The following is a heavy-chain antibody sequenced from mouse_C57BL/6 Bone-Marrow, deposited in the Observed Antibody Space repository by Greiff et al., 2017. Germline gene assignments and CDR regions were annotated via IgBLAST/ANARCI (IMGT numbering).Heavy chain of an antibody. J-gene: IGHJ1*03. CDR2: IDPENGDS. D-gene: IGHD1-1*01. V-gene: IGHV14-4*01. CDR1: GFNIKDDY. Sequence: EVQLQQSGAELVRPGASVKLSCTASGFNIKDDYMHWVKQRPEQGLEWIGWIDPENGDSEYASKFQGKATITADTSSYTAYLQLSSLTSEDTAVYCCTRDYYGTSSCVWGTGTTVTVAS. CDR3: TRDYYGTSSCV.